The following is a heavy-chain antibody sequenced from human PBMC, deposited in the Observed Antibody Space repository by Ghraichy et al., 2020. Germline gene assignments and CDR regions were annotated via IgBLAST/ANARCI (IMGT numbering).Heavy chain of an antibody. D-gene: IGHD3-16*02. Sequence: ALVQVSCKASGYTFTSYGISWVRQAPGQGLEWMGWISAYNGNTNYAQKLQGRVTMTTDTSTSTAYMELRSLRSDDTAVYYCARPVWGSYRFDYWGQGTLVTVSS. CDR3: ARPVWGSYRFDY. CDR2: ISAYNGNT. CDR1: GYTFTSYG. V-gene: IGHV1-18*01. J-gene: IGHJ4*02.